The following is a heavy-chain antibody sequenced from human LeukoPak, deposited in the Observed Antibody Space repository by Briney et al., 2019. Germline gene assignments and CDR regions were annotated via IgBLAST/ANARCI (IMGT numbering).Heavy chain of an antibody. CDR3: ARDRAATGYNWFDP. J-gene: IGHJ5*02. D-gene: IGHD6-13*01. CDR1: GGSISSRSYY. CDR2: IYYSGST. Sequence: SSETLSLTCSVSGGSISSRSYYWGWIRQPPGKGLEWIGSIYYSGSTYYNPSLKSRITISVDTSKNQFSLNLRSETAADTAVYYCARDRAATGYNWFDPWGQGTLVTVSS. V-gene: IGHV4-39*07.